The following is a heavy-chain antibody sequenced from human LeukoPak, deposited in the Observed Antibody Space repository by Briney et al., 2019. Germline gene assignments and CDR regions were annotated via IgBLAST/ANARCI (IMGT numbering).Heavy chain of an antibody. J-gene: IGHJ4*02. CDR3: ARAGMATIPSWVYYFDY. CDR2: IYYSGST. D-gene: IGHD5-24*01. Sequence: SETLSLTCTVSGGSISSYYWSWIRQPPGKGLEWIGYIYYSGSTNYNPSLKSRVTISVDTSKNQFSLKLSSVAAADTAVYYCARAGMATIPSWVYYFDYWGQGTLVTVSS. CDR1: GGSISSYY. V-gene: IGHV4-59*01.